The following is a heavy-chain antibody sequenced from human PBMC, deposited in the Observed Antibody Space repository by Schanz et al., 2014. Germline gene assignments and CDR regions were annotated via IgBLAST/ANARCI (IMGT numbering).Heavy chain of an antibody. CDR1: GFAFSSFA. J-gene: IGHJ4*02. Sequence: EVQLMESGGGLVKPGGSLRLSCVASGFAFSSFAMTWVRQAPGRGLEWVSGITGASDHIDYADSVKGRFTISRDNSKNSLYLQMNSLRAEDTAVYYCARDHTTESYYSAGPPIDYWGQGTLLTVSS. CDR3: ARDHTTESYYSAGPPIDY. D-gene: IGHD1-26*01. V-gene: IGHV3-21*01. CDR2: ITGASDHI.